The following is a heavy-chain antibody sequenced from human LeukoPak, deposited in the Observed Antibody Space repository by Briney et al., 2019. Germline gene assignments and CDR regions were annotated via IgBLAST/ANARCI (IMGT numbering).Heavy chain of an antibody. CDR2: ITASGTAM. V-gene: IGHV3-48*02. Sequence: PGGSLRLSCAASGFTLHFYSLNWVRQAPGKGLEWVSHITASGTAMFYADSVKGRFTISRDNAKTSLYLQMNSLRDEDTAVYYCASSGSYRFDYWGQGTLVTVSS. CDR1: GFTLHFYS. D-gene: IGHD1-26*01. CDR3: ASSGSYRFDY. J-gene: IGHJ4*02.